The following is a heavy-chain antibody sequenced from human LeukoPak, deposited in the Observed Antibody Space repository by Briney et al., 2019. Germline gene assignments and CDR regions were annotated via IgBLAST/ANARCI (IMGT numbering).Heavy chain of an antibody. CDR1: GGSISSFY. Sequence: SETLSLTCTVSGGSISSFYWSWIRQPAGKGLEWIGRIYTSGSTNYNPSLKSRVTISVDTSKNQFSLKLSSVTAADTAVYYCARVYYSNSYDYWYFDLWGRGTLVTVSS. V-gene: IGHV4-4*07. CDR3: ARVYYSNSYDYWYFDL. J-gene: IGHJ2*01. D-gene: IGHD6-13*01. CDR2: IYTSGST.